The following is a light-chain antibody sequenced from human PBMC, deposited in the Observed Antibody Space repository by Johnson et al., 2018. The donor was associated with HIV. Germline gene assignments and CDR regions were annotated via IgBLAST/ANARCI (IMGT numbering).Light chain of an antibody. V-gene: IGLV1-51*01. CDR3: GTWDSSLSASYV. J-gene: IGLJ1*01. CDR2: ANN. CDR1: SSTIGNNY. Sequence: QSLLTQPPSVSAAPGQKVTISCSGSSSTIGNNYVSWYQQLPGTAPKLLIYANNKRPSGIPDRFSGSKSGPSATLGIPALQTGDEADDYCGTWDSSLSASYVFGTGTKVTVL.